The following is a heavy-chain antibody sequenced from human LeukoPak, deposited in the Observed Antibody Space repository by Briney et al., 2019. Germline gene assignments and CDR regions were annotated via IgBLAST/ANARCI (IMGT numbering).Heavy chain of an antibody. D-gene: IGHD1-26*01. CDR3: ASVVTNLGGSYSY. J-gene: IGHJ4*02. CDR1: GFTFSSYS. Sequence: GGSLRLSCAASGFTFSSYSMNWVRQAPGKGLEWVSYISSSTSTIYYADSVKGRFTISRDNAKNSLYLQMNTLRDEDTAVYYCASVVTNLGGSYSYWGQGTLVTVSS. V-gene: IGHV3-48*02. CDR2: ISSSTSTI.